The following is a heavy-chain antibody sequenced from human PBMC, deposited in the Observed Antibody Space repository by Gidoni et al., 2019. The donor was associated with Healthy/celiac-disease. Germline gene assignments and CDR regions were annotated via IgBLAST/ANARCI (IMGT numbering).Heavy chain of an antibody. J-gene: IGHJ4*02. Sequence: EVQLVESGGGLVKPGGSLRLACAASGFTFSAYSMNWVRQAPGKGLEWVSSITGSGTYYADSVKGRFTISRDNARNSLYLQMNSLRAEDTAVYYCARDQGPRDYWGQGTQVTVSS. V-gene: IGHV3-21*01. CDR3: ARDQGPRDY. CDR1: GFTFSAYS. CDR2: ITGSGT.